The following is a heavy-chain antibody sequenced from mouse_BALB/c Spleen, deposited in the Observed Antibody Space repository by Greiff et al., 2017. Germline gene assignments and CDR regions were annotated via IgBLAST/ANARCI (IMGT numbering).Heavy chain of an antibody. Sequence: VQLKQSGPELVKPGASVKISCKASGYAFSSSWMNWVKQRPGQGLEWIGRIYPGDGDTNYNGKFKGKATLTADKSSSTAYMQLSSLTSVDSAVYFCARDDYVHYWGQGTTLTVSS. D-gene: IGHD2-4*01. CDR1: GYAFSSSW. CDR2: IYPGDGDT. V-gene: IGHV1-82*01. CDR3: ARDDYVHY. J-gene: IGHJ2*01.